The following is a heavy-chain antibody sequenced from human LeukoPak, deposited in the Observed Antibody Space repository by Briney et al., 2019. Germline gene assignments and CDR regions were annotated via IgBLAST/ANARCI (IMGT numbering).Heavy chain of an antibody. V-gene: IGHV4-39*01. CDR1: GGSIGGHTFY. D-gene: IGHD6-19*01. J-gene: IGHJ3*02. CDR2: IYYNGNT. Sequence: SETLSLTCNVSGGSIGGHTFYWDWIRQPPGTGLEWLATIYYNGNTFYNPSLKSRVAISIDMSKSQLSLHLSSVTAADTAIYYCARLTALAGHRGAFDIWGPGTMVTVSS. CDR3: ARLTALAGHRGAFDI.